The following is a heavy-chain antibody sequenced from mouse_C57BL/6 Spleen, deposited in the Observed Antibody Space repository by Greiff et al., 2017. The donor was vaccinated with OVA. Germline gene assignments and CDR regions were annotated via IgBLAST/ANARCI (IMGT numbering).Heavy chain of an antibody. Sequence: QVQLKQSGAELVRPGTSVKVSCKASGYAFTNYLIEWVKQRPGQGLEWIGVINPGSGGTNYNEKFKGKATLTADKSSSTAYMQLSSLTSEDSAVYFCARGGGNYPHFDYWGQGTTLTVSS. V-gene: IGHV1-54*01. CDR2: INPGSGGT. D-gene: IGHD2-1*01. CDR3: ARGGGNYPHFDY. CDR1: GYAFTNYL. J-gene: IGHJ2*01.